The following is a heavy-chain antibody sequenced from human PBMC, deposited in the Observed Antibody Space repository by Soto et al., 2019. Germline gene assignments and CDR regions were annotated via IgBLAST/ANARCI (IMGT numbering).Heavy chain of an antibody. CDR3: ARDFTTGTTDFDY. D-gene: IGHD1-1*01. V-gene: IGHV1-2*02. CDR2: INPNSGGT. CDR1: GYTFTGYY. Sequence: ASVKVSRKSAGYTFTGYYMHWVRQAPGQGLEWMGWINPNSGGTNYAQKFQGRVTMTRDTSISTAYMELSRLRSDDTAVYYCARDFTTGTTDFDYWGQGTLVNVAP. J-gene: IGHJ4*02.